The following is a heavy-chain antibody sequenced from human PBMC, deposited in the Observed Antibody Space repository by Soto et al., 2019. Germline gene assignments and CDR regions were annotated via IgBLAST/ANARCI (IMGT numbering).Heavy chain of an antibody. CDR2: INPNSGGT. CDR3: ASCTNGACFLYGMDV. Sequence: ASVKVSCKTSGYTFTDHYMHWVRQAPGQGLEWMGWINPNSGGTNYAQKFQGRVTMTRDTSISTAYMELSRLRSDDTAMYYCASCTNGACFLYGMDVWGQGTTVPVSS. J-gene: IGHJ6*02. V-gene: IGHV1-2*02. D-gene: IGHD2-8*01. CDR1: GYTFTDHY.